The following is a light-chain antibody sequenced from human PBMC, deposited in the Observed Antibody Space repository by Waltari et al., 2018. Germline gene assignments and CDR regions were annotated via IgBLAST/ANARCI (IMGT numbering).Light chain of an antibody. CDR1: QSVSSNY. J-gene: IGKJ1*01. CDR3: QQYGSSPWT. V-gene: IGKV3-20*01. CDR2: DAS. Sequence: EIVLAQSPGTLSLSPGERATLSCRASQSVSSNYLAWYQQKPGQAPRLLIYDASRRATGIPDRFSGSGSGTDFTLTISRLEPEDFAVYYCQQYGSSPWTFGQGTRVDIK.